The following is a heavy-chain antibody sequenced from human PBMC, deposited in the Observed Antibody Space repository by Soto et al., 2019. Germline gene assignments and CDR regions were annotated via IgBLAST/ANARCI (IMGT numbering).Heavy chain of an antibody. CDR3: ARDDRDYFEVGDYCDS. V-gene: IGHV1-3*01. Sequence: QVQLVQSGAEVKEPGASVKVSCKASGYTFSKYTIHWVRQAPGQSLEWMGWLNAGNGNTKYSQRFEDRVTMTRDTSASIVYMEVGSLRYEDTGNYFCARDDRDYFEVGDYCDSWGEGTLVTV. CDR1: GYTFSKYT. D-gene: IGHD1-26*01. J-gene: IGHJ4*02. CDR2: LNAGNGNT.